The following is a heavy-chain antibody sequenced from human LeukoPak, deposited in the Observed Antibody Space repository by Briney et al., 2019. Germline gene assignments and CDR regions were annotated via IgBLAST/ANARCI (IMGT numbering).Heavy chain of an antibody. CDR2: IYSGGNT. J-gene: IGHJ4*02. CDR1: GFTVSSNY. V-gene: IGHV3-53*01. CDR3: ARGGTVVTHDY. Sequence: GGSLRLSCAAYGFTVSSNYMSWVRQAPGKGLEWVSVIYSGGNTYYADSVKGRFTISRDNSKNTLYLQMNSLRAEDTAVYYCARGGTVVTHDYWGQGTLVTVSS. D-gene: IGHD4-23*01.